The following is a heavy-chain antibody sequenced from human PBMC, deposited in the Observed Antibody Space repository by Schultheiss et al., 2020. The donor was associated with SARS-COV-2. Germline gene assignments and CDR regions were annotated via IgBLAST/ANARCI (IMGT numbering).Heavy chain of an antibody. J-gene: IGHJ4*02. V-gene: IGHV4-34*01. Sequence: SETLSLTCGVNGASLSGYFWSWIRQSPGKGLEWIGEIDPKGATKYNPSLISRVSMSVDTSQNHISLHLKSVTAADTAVYYCATSRPEYYTTDGYYFDNWGQGTQVTVSS. CDR3: ATSRPEYYTTDGYYFDN. CDR1: GASLSGYF. CDR2: IDPKGAT. D-gene: IGHD3-3*01.